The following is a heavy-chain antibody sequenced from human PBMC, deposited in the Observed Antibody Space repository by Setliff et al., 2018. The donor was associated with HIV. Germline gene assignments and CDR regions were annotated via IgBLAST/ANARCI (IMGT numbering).Heavy chain of an antibody. CDR1: GFTFSSYS. CDR2: ISSSSTI. Sequence: GGSLRLSCAASGFTFSSYSMNWVRQAPGKGLEWVSSISSSSTIYYADSVKGRFTISRDNAKNSLYLQMNSLRAEDTAVYYCARGIYTGYDHFDYWGQGTLVTVSS. D-gene: IGHD5-12*01. J-gene: IGHJ4*02. V-gene: IGHV3-48*01. CDR3: ARGIYTGYDHFDY.